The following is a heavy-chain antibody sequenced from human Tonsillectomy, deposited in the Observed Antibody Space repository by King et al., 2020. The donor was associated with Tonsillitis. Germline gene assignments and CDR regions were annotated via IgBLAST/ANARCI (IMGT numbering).Heavy chain of an antibody. CDR1: GGSVSSGSYY. V-gene: IGHV4-61*01. CDR3: ARDKYWFDP. J-gene: IGHJ5*02. CDR2: IYYSGSS. Sequence: QLQESGPGLVKPSETLSLTCSVSGGSVSSGSYYWSWIRQPPGKGLEWIGDIYYSGSSNCNPSLKSRVTISIDTSKNQFSLKLSSVTAGDTAVYHCARDKYWFDPWGQGTLVTVSS.